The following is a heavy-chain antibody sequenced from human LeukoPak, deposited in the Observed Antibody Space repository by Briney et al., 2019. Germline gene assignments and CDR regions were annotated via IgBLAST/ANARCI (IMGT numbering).Heavy chain of an antibody. Sequence: GGSLRLSCAASGFTFSSYSMNWVRQAPGKGLEWVSSISSSSSYIYYADSVKGRFTISRDNAKNSLYLQMNSLRAEDTAVYYCARGLLLWFGELFHFDYWGQGTLDTVSS. CDR3: ARGLLLWFGELFHFDY. J-gene: IGHJ4*02. V-gene: IGHV3-21*01. CDR1: GFTFSSYS. D-gene: IGHD3-10*01. CDR2: ISSSSSYI.